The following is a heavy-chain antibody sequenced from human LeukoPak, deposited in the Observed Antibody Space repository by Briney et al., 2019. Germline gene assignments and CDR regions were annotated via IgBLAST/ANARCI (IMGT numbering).Heavy chain of an antibody. V-gene: IGHV3-21*01. CDR1: EFTFSSYW. D-gene: IGHD1-26*01. J-gene: IGHJ6*03. Sequence: PGGSLRLSCAASEFTFSSYWMTWVRQAPGKAMEWVSSITSSGTYTFYADSVKGRFTISRDNAKNSLYLQMDSLGPEDTAVYYCARDPYSGNYGTYYYYYMDVWGKGTTVTISS. CDR2: ITSSGTYT. CDR3: ARDPYSGNYGTYYYYYMDV.